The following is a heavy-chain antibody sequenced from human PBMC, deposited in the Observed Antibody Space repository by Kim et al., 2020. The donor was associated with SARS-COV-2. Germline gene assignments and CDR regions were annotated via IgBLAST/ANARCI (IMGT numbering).Heavy chain of an antibody. CDR1: GFTFSSYA. D-gene: IGHD6-13*01. V-gene: IGHV3-30*04. J-gene: IGHJ4*02. CDR3: ARGESSRN. CDR2: ISYDGSNK. Sequence: GGSLRLSCAASGFTFSSYAMHWVRQAPGKGLEWVAVISYDGSNKYYADSVKGRFTISRDNSKNTLYLQMNSLRAEDTAVYYCARGESSRNWGQGTLVTVSS.